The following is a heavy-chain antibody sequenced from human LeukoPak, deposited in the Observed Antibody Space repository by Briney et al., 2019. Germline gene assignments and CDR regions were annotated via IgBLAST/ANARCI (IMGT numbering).Heavy chain of an antibody. CDR2: IIPIFGTP. Sequence: SVKVSCKASGGTFSSYIITWVRQAPGQGLEWMGRIIPIFGTPDYAQKFRGRVTVTADESTSTAYMELSRLRFEDTAVYYCARQGYTNNLGGYFGDKDDGFDLWGQGTMVTVSS. J-gene: IGHJ3*01. D-gene: IGHD3-9*01. CDR1: GGTFSSYI. V-gene: IGHV1-69*13. CDR3: ARQGYTNNLGGYFGDKDDGFDL.